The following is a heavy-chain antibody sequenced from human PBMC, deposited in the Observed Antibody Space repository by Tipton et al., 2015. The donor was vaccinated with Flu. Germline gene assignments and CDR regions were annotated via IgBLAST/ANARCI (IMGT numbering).Heavy chain of an antibody. Sequence: TLSLTCTVSGGSISHYCWSWIRQSPGKGLEWIGYIYYSGSTNYNPTLKSRATISVGASKSRFSLKLSSVTAADTAVYYCARGWQWLADAFDYWGQGTLVTVSS. CDR3: ARGWQWLADAFDY. CDR1: GGSISHYC. D-gene: IGHD6-19*01. V-gene: IGHV4-59*08. CDR2: IYYSGST. J-gene: IGHJ4*02.